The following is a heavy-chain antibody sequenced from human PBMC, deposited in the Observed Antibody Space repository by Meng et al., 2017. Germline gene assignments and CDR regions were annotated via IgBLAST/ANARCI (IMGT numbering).Heavy chain of an antibody. V-gene: IGHV3-33*01. Sequence: QGQLVGSGVGVVQPGRSLRLSCAAAGFTFSSYGMHWVRQAPGKGLEWVAVIWYDGSNKYYADSVKGRLTISRDNSKNTLYLQMNSLRAEDTAVYYCARGLSTTYWYFDLWGRGTLVTVSS. CDR1: GFTFSSYG. CDR2: IWYDGSNK. J-gene: IGHJ2*01. CDR3: ARGLSTTYWYFDL. D-gene: IGHD2/OR15-2a*01.